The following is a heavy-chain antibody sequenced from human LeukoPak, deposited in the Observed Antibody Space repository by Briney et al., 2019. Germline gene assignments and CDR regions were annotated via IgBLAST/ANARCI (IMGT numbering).Heavy chain of an antibody. CDR2: LTNSWST. V-gene: IGHV4-4*07. CDR1: SDFFSPYY. CDR3: LRDAGSDDYGDKFDL. Sequence: PSETLSLTCSFSSDFFSPYYWGWIRQPDARGREWIGVLTNSWSTNYNPSLKGRVTMALDTSNMQLSLKVTSVTAADTARCYLLRDAGSDDYGDKFDLWVQGILVGVYS. J-gene: IGHJ4*02. D-gene: IGHD4-17*01.